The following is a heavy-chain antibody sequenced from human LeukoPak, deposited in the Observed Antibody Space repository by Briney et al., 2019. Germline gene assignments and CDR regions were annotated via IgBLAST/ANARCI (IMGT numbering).Heavy chain of an antibody. CDR3: ARELKSGAF. J-gene: IGHJ4*02. Sequence: GGSLRLSCAASGFTFSSYSMNWVRQAPGKGLEWVSSISATTSYIFYADSVKGRFTISRDNAKNSLYLQVSSLRAEDTAVYYCARELKSGAFWGQGTLVTVSS. V-gene: IGHV3-21*01. CDR2: ISATTSYI. D-gene: IGHD1-26*01. CDR1: GFTFSSYS.